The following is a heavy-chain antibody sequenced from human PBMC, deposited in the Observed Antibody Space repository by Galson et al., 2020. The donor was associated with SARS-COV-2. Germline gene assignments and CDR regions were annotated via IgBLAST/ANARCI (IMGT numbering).Heavy chain of an antibody. D-gene: IGHD6-19*01. J-gene: IGHJ4*02. CDR2: IWYDGSNK. V-gene: IGHV3-33*06. CDR3: AKDKGLAVAGTLYYFDY. CDR1: GFTFSSYS. Sequence: GESLKISCAASGFTFSSYSMHWVRQAPGKGLEWVAVIWYDGSNKYYADSVKGRFTISRDNSKNTLYLQMNSLRAEDTAVYYCAKDKGLAVAGTLYYFDYWGQGTLVTVSS.